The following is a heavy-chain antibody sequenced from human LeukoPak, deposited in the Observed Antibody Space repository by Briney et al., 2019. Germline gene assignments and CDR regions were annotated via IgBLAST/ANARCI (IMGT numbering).Heavy chain of an antibody. J-gene: IGHJ4*02. CDR2: IYYSGST. CDR1: RGSITSSSYY. V-gene: IGHV4-39*01. Sequence: PSEALSLTRTVPRGSITSSSYYSGWIRQPPGKWLEWIGSIYYSGSTYYNPSLKSRVTISVDTSKNQFSLKLSSVTAADTAVYYCARLVFGEWEFDYWGQGTLVTVSS. D-gene: IGHD3-10*01. CDR3: ARLVFGEWEFDY.